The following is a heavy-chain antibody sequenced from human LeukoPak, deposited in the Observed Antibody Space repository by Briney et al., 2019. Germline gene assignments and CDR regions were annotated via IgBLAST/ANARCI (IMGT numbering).Heavy chain of an antibody. CDR1: GYSISSGYY. J-gene: IGHJ4*02. D-gene: IGHD3-10*01. V-gene: IGHV4-38-2*01. Sequence: SETLSLTCAGSGYSISSGYYWGWIRQPPGKGLEWIGSIYHSGSTYYNLSLKSRVTISVDTSKNQFSLKLSSVTAADTAVYYCARAEGHSLWFGFDYWGQGTLVSVSS. CDR3: ARAEGHSLWFGFDY. CDR2: IYHSGST.